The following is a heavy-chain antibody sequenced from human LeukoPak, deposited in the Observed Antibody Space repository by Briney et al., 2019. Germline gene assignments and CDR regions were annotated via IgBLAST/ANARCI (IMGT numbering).Heavy chain of an antibody. J-gene: IGHJ4*02. CDR2: MWSDGRTT. CDR1: GFTFSNYG. V-gene: IGHV3-33*06. Sequence: GGSLSLSCVASGFTFSNYGMNWVRQAPGKGLEWVAVMWSDGRTTYYADSVKGRFTISRDNSKNTLYLQLNSLRADDTAVYYCAKNGVYCDVHCPADYWGQGTLVTVSS. CDR3: AKNGVYCDVHCPADY. D-gene: IGHD2-21*02.